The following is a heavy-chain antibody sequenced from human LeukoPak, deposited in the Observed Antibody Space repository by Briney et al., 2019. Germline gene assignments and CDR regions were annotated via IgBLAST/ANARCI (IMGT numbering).Heavy chain of an antibody. V-gene: IGHV4-59*01. CDR2: IYYSGST. CDR3: ARVRYSAGWYYFDY. J-gene: IGHJ4*02. D-gene: IGHD6-19*01. Sequence: KPSETLSLACTVSGGSISSYYWSWIRQPPGKGLEWIGYIYYSGSTNYNPSLKSRVTISVDTSKNQFSLKLSSVTAADTAVYYCARVRYSAGWYYFDYWGQGTLVTVSS. CDR1: GGSISSYY.